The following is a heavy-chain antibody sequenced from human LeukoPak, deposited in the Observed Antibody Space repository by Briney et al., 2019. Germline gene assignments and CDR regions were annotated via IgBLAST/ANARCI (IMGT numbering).Heavy chain of an antibody. J-gene: IGHJ4*02. CDR3: ARDLSFDWFPYYFDY. CDR2: IFYSGNT. Sequence: KASETLSLTCTASSGSVSNSHYYWAWVRQPPGKGLEWLGSIFYSGNTHYNPSLKSPVTISIDTSKNQFSLKVSSVTAADTAIYYCARDLSFDWFPYYFDYWGQGILVTVSS. V-gene: IGHV4-39*07. CDR1: SGSVSNSHYY. D-gene: IGHD3-9*01.